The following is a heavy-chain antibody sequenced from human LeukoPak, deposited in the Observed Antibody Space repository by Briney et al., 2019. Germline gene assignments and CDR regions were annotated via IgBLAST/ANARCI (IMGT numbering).Heavy chain of an antibody. J-gene: IGHJ4*02. V-gene: IGHV3-7*01. CDR1: GFTFTQYW. CDR3: VRGGYSFDY. Sequence: GGSLRLSCVASGFTFTQYWMTWVRQAPGKGLEWVARLHPDGSERNYVGSVEGRFTVFGDNAKSSLFLQMHSLRVEDTAVYYCVRGGYSFDYLGQGTLVTVPS. CDR2: LHPDGSER. D-gene: IGHD5-12*01.